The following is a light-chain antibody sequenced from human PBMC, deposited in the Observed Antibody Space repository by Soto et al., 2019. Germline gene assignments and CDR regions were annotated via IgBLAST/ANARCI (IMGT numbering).Light chain of an antibody. CDR1: QSISSW. Sequence: EIQMTQCPSTLSASVGDRVTITCRASQSISSWLAWYQQKPGKAPKLLIYDASSLESGVPSRFSGSGSGTEFTLTISSLQPEDFATYYCQQANSFPLTFGGGTKVDIK. CDR3: QQANSFPLT. V-gene: IGKV1-5*01. CDR2: DAS. J-gene: IGKJ4*01.